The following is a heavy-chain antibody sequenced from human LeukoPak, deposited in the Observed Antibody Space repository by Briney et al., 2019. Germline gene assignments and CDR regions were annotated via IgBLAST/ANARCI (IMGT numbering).Heavy chain of an antibody. D-gene: IGHD1-26*01. V-gene: IGHV3-53*05. Sequence: QPGGSLRLSCAASGFTVSSNYMSWVRQAPGKGLEWVSVIYSGGSTYYADSVKGRFTISRDNSKNTLYLQMNSLRAEDTAVYYCARDDSGSYFDYWGQGTLVTVSS. CDR2: IYSGGST. CDR3: ARDDSGSYFDY. J-gene: IGHJ4*02. CDR1: GFTVSSNY.